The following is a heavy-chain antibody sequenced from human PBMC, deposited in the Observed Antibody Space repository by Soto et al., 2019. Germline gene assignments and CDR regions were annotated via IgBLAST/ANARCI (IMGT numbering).Heavy chain of an antibody. V-gene: IGHV3-11*01. CDR2: ISTSGTTI. Sequence: QVQLVESGGGLVKPGGSLRLSCAASGFTFSDYYMSWIRQAPGKGLEWVSYISTSGTTIYYADSVKGRFIISRDNAKNSLYLQMNSLRDEDTAGYYCARDLAHRPNDYFDYWGQGTLVTVSS. CDR1: GFTFSDYY. J-gene: IGHJ4*02. CDR3: ARDLAHRPNDYFDY.